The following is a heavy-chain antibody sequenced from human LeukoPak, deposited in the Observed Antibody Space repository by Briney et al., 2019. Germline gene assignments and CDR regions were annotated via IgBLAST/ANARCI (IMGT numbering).Heavy chain of an antibody. CDR3: AKGGYGSGSYFAFDI. CDR2: ISGSGGST. CDR1: GFTFSSYA. J-gene: IGHJ3*02. Sequence: PGGSLRLSCAASGFTFSSYAMSWVRQAPGKGLEWVSTISGSGGSTYYADSVKGRLTISRDNSKNTLYLQMNSLRAEDTAVYYCAKGGYGSGSYFAFDIWGQGTMVTVSS. D-gene: IGHD3-10*01. V-gene: IGHV3-23*01.